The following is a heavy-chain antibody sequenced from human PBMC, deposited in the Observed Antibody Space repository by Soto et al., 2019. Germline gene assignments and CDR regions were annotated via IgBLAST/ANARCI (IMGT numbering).Heavy chain of an antibody. V-gene: IGHV3-33*01. CDR1: GFTFSTYS. CDR3: ARDLGAFNYGSAYFDY. D-gene: IGHD3-10*01. Sequence: QVQLVESGGGVVRPGRSLRLSCAPSGFTFSTYSMHWVRQAPGKGLEWVAVIWYDGSNQYYADSVKGRFTISRDNSKNMLYLQMNSLRAEDTAVYYCARDLGAFNYGSAYFDYWGQGTPVTVSS. CDR2: IWYDGSNQ. J-gene: IGHJ4*02.